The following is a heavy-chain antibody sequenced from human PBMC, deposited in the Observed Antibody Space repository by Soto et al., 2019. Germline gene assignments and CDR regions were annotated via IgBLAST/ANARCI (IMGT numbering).Heavy chain of an antibody. CDR2: IYYSGST. J-gene: IGHJ6*02. V-gene: IGHV4-59*01. D-gene: IGHD3-3*01. CDR3: ARGSYDFWSGYHGMDV. CDR1: GGSISSYY. Sequence: PSETLSLTCTVSGGSISSYYWSWIRQPPGKGLEWIGYIYYSGSTNYNPSLKSRVTISVDTSKNQFSLKLSSVTAADTAVYYCARGSYDFWSGYHGMDVWGQGTTVTVS.